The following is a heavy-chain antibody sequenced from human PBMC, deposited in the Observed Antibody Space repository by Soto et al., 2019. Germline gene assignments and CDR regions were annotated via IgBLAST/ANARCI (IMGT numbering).Heavy chain of an antibody. V-gene: IGHV3-30-3*01. CDR1: GFTFSSYS. J-gene: IGHJ3*01. CDR3: SDLFGRNCPPVFDG. Sequence: QVQVVESGGGVVQPGRSLRLSCAASGFTFSSYSMHWVRQAPGKGREWVSFISKTGANKYYADSVKGRFTISRENSKNALYLQMNSLRPEETGMYYFSDLFGRNCPPVFDGWGQGAMVTVSS. CDR2: ISKTGANK. D-gene: IGHD2-15*01.